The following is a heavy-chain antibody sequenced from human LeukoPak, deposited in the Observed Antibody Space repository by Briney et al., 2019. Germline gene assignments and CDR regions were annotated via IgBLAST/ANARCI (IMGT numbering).Heavy chain of an antibody. V-gene: IGHV4-4*02. J-gene: IGHJ4*02. CDR2: IYHSGTI. CDR1: GAFITNSHW. D-gene: IGHD4-17*01. Sequence: KPSGTLSLTCAVSGAFITNSHWWSWARQPPGKGLEWIGEIYHSGTINYNPSLQSRVTMSVDKSKNQFSLKLSSVTAADTAVYYCATYFYGEYGSYYFDYWGQGTLATVSS. CDR3: ATYFYGEYGSYYFDY.